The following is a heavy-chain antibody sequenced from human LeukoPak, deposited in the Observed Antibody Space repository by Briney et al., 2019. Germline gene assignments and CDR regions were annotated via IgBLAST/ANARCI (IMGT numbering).Heavy chain of an antibody. Sequence: GRSLRPSHAAAGFTFTTYTMNSVRHDPGNGMEWLSSISITSYYIYYADSGKGQFTISRDNPKNSLYLQMTSLRAEDPAVYYCARDYTGNDHDNSCYYAHFDYWGQGTLVTVSS. CDR1: GFTFTTYT. V-gene: IGHV3-21*01. CDR2: ISITSYYI. J-gene: IGHJ4*02. D-gene: IGHD3-22*01. CDR3: ARDYTGNDHDNSCYYAHFDY.